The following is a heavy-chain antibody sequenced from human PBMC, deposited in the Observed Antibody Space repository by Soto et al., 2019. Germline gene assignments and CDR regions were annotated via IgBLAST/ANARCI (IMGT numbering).Heavy chain of an antibody. V-gene: IGHV1-69*02. D-gene: IGHD2-2*01. CDR1: GGTFSSYT. CDR3: ATLLLGYCSSATCCDY. CDR2: IIPILGIA. Sequence: QVQLVQSGAEVKKPGSSVKVSCKASGGTFSSYTISWVRQAPGQGLEWMGRIIPILGIANYAQKFQGRVTITADKSTSTAYMELSSLRSEDTAVYYCATLLLGYCSSATCCDYWGQGTLVTVSS. J-gene: IGHJ4*02.